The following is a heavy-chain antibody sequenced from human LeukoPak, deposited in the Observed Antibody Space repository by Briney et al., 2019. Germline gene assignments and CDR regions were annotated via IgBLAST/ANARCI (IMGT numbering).Heavy chain of an antibody. Sequence: ASVKVSCKASGYSFTGHYMHWVRQATGQGLEWMGWMNPNSGNTGYAQKFQGRVTMTRNTSISTAYMELSSLRSEDTAVYYCARGSEPYYDILTGYYSLYYYYYYMDVWGKGTTVTISS. J-gene: IGHJ6*03. V-gene: IGHV1-8*02. CDR2: MNPNSGNT. CDR1: GYSFTGHY. D-gene: IGHD3-9*01. CDR3: ARGSEPYYDILTGYYSLYYYYYYMDV.